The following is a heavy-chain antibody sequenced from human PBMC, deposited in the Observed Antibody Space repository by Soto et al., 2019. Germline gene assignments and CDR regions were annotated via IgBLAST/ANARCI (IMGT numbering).Heavy chain of an antibody. V-gene: IGHV4-31*03. CDR3: TRGDY. CDR1: GDSMTTVGYY. CDR2: ISYRGST. J-gene: IGHJ4*02. Sequence: QVQLQESGPGLVKPSQTLSLTCTVSGDSMTTVGYYWTWIRQHPGQGLEWIGFISYRGSTYYSSSLKGRVAISADTSKNQFSLKLSSVTAAGTAVYYCTRGDYWGQGTLVTVSS.